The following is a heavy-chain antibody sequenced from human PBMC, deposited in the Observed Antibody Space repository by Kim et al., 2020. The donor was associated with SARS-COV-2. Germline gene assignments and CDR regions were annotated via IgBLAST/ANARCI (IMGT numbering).Heavy chain of an antibody. D-gene: IGHD2-2*01. Sequence: ASVPGRVTISRDNAKNSLYLQMHSMRAEDTAVYYCAGALVVPPFGTPFDYWGQGTLVTVSS. V-gene: IGHV3-11*01. CDR3: AGALVVPPFGTPFDY. J-gene: IGHJ4*02.